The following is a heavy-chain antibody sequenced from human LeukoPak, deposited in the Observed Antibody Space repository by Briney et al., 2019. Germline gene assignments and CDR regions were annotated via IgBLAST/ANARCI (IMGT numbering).Heavy chain of an antibody. V-gene: IGHV3-23*01. CDR2: ISGSGGST. Sequence: GGSLRLSCAASGFTFSSYAMSWVRQAPGKGLEWVSAISGSGGSTYYADSVKGRFTISRDNSKNTLYLQMNSLRAEDTAVYYCAKDSRGIVPERARYFQHWGQGTLVTVSS. D-gene: IGHD2-8*01. CDR3: AKDSRGIVPERARYFQH. J-gene: IGHJ1*01. CDR1: GFTFSSYA.